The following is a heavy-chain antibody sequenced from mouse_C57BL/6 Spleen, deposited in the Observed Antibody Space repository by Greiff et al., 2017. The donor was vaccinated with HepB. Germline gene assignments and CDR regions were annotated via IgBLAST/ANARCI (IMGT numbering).Heavy chain of an antibody. CDR3: ARDYSNYDYALGY. CDR1: GFSLSTSGMG. J-gene: IGHJ4*01. Sequence: QVTLKVSGPGILQSSQTLSLTCSFSGFSLSTSGMGVSWIRQPSGKGLEWLAHIYWDDDKRYNPSLKSRLTISKDTSRNQVFLTITSADTADTTTYYCARDYSNYDYALGYWGQGTSVTVSS. D-gene: IGHD2-5*01. CDR2: IYWDDDK. V-gene: IGHV8-12*01.